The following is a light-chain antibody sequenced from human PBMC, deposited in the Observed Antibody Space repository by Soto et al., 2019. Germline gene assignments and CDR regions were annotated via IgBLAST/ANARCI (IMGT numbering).Light chain of an antibody. CDR1: QSVSSK. CDR2: GGS. CDR3: QQRSSWPLT. V-gene: IGKV3-15*01. J-gene: IGKJ4*01. Sequence: EMGMEQSPATLSVSPGETATLSCRASQSVSSKLAWYQQKPGQSPTLLIYGGSTRAAGIPDRFSGNGSGTEFTLTISSLQSEDFAVYYCQQRSSWPLTFGGGTKVDNK.